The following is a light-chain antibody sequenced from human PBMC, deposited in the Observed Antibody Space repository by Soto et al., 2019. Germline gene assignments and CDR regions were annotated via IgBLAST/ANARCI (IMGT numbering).Light chain of an antibody. J-gene: IGKJ1*01. CDR1: QTISSW. CDR3: HQRQSWPRT. V-gene: IGKV1-5*03. CDR2: KAS. Sequence: DSQMTQSPSTPSGSVGDRVTITCRASQTISSWLAWYQQKPGKAPKLLIYKASTLKSGVPSRFSGSGSGTEFTLTISSLQPDDFAVYHCHQRQSWPRTFGQGTKVDIK.